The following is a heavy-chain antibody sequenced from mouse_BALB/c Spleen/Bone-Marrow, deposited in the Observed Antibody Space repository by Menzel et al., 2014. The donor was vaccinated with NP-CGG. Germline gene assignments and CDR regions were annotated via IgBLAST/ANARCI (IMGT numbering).Heavy chain of an antibody. CDR3: VRGSYYEGAMDY. CDR1: GFSLTSYG. D-gene: IGHD1-1*01. J-gene: IGHJ4*01. Sequence: VKLVESGPGLVAPSQSLSITCTVSGFSLTSYGSHWVRQPPGKVLEWLGVIWAGGSTNYNSALMSRLSISKDNSKSQVFLKMDSLQTDDTAMHYCVRGSYYEGAMDYWGQGTSVTVSS. CDR2: IWAGGST. V-gene: IGHV2-9*02.